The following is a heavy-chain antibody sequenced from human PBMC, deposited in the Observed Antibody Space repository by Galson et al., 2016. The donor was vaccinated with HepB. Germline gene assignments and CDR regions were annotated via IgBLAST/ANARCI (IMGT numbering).Heavy chain of an antibody. Sequence: SETLSLTCTVSDDSVSSGSYYWSWIRQPPGKRLEWIGYLSYSARTNYNPSLKSRVTISVDTSKKQFSLKLRSVTAADTAVYFCARVQREWLFPDAFDIWGQGTIVTVSS. V-gene: IGHV4-61*01. D-gene: IGHD3-3*01. CDR2: LSYSART. CDR1: DDSVSSGSYY. CDR3: ARVQREWLFPDAFDI. J-gene: IGHJ3*02.